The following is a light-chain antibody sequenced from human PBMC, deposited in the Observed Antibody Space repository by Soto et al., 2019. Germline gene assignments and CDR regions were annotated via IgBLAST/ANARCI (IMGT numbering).Light chain of an antibody. Sequence: IHMTQSPSTLSASVGARVSINCRASQSISAWLAWYQQKPGKAPRLLIYKASTLEIGVPSRFSGSGSGTEFTLTISSLQPDDVATYYCQQYNDYSWTFGQGTKVDIK. CDR2: KAS. V-gene: IGKV1-5*03. J-gene: IGKJ1*01. CDR3: QQYNDYSWT. CDR1: QSISAW.